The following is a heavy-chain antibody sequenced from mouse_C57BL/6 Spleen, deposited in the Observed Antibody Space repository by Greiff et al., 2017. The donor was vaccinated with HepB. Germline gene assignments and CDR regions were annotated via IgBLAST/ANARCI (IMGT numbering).Heavy chain of an antibody. J-gene: IGHJ2*01. Sequence: EVQLVESGGGLVKPGGSLKLSCAASGFTFSSYAMSWVRQTPEKRLEWVATISDGGSYTYYPDNVKGRFTISRDNAKNNLYLQMSHLKSEDTAMYYCARDNEGYGSSYDYFDYWGQGTTLTVSS. V-gene: IGHV5-4*01. CDR3: ARDNEGYGSSYDYFDY. CDR1: GFTFSSYA. D-gene: IGHD1-1*01. CDR2: ISDGGSYT.